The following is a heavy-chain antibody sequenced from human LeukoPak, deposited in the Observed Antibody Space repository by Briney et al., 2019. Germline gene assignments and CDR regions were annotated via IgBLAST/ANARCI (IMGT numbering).Heavy chain of an antibody. CDR1: GFTLSSYE. J-gene: IGHJ4*02. V-gene: IGHV3-48*03. CDR3: ARRYCSSTSCTLDY. CDR2: ISSSGSTK. Sequence: GGSLRLSCAASGFTLSSYEVNWVRQAPGKGLEWVSYISSSGSTKYYADSVKGRFTIARDNAENSLYLQMNSLRAEDTALYYCARRYCSSTSCTLDYWGQGALVTVSS. D-gene: IGHD2-2*01.